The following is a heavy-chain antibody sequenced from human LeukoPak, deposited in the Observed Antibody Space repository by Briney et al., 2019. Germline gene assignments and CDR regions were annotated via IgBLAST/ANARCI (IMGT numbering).Heavy chain of an antibody. CDR1: GFTFSSYA. Sequence: GRSLRLSCAASGFTFSSYAMHWVRQAPGKGLEWVAVISYDGSNKYYADSVKGRFTISRDNSKNTLYLQMNSLRAEDTAVYYCARDYKDSGSYYPWPPSDAFDIWGQGTMVTVSS. J-gene: IGHJ3*02. V-gene: IGHV3-30-3*01. CDR2: ISYDGSNK. CDR3: ARDYKDSGSYYPWPPSDAFDI. D-gene: IGHD1-26*01.